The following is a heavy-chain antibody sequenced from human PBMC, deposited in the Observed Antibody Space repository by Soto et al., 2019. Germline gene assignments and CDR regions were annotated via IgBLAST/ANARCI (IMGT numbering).Heavy chain of an antibody. J-gene: IGHJ6*02. CDR3: ARDRDFWCAYPRVRYGLDA. D-gene: IGHD3-3*01. V-gene: IGHV3-21*01. CDR2: ISGTSSHI. CDR1: GFTFSTYD. Sequence: EVQLVESGGGLVEPGGSLRLSCTTSGFTFSTYDMDWVRQAPGQGLEWVSSISGTSSHIYYADSVKGRFTISRDNAKNSLYLQMNSLRAGDTAVYYGARDRDFWCAYPRVRYGLDAWGQGTTVTVS.